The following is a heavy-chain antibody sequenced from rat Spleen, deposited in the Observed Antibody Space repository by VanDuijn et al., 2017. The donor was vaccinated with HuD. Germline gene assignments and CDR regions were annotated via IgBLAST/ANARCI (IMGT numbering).Heavy chain of an antibody. V-gene: IGHV5-31*01. CDR3: AVAGYGY. J-gene: IGHJ2*01. D-gene: IGHD1-7*01. CDR2: ISKTGGST. CDR1: GFTFNKYW. Sequence: EVQLVESGGGLVQPGRSLKLSCVASGFTFNKYWMTWIRQAPGKGLERVASISKTGGSTYYPDSWRGRFTISRDNAENTLYLQMNSLRSEDTATYYCAVAGYGYWGQGVMVTVSS.